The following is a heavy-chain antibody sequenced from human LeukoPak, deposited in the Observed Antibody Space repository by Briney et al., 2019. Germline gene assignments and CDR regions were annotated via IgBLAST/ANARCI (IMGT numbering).Heavy chain of an antibody. CDR3: ARGGLDYGDYMGAFDI. CDR1: GGSISSGSYY. D-gene: IGHD4-17*01. V-gene: IGHV4-61*02. CDR2: IYTSGST. Sequence: SETLSLTCTVSGGSISSGSYYWSWIRQPAGKGLEWIGRIYTSGSTNYNPSLKSRVTISVDTSKNQFSLKLSSVTAADTAVYYRARGGLDYGDYMGAFDIWGQGTMVTVSS. J-gene: IGHJ3*02.